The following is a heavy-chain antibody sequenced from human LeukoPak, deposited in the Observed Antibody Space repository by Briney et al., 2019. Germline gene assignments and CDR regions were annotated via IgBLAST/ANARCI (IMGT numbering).Heavy chain of an antibody. CDR2: IYTSGST. J-gene: IGHJ6*03. D-gene: IGHD5/OR15-5a*01. Sequence: SETLSLTCTVSGGSISSYYWSWIRQPAGKGLEWIGRIYTSGSTNYNPSLKSRVTMSVDTSKNQFSLKLNSVTAADTAVYYCARDRGYSVSRYTGGYYYYMDVWGKGTTVTISS. V-gene: IGHV4-4*07. CDR3: ARDRGYSVSRYTGGYYYYMDV. CDR1: GGSISSYY.